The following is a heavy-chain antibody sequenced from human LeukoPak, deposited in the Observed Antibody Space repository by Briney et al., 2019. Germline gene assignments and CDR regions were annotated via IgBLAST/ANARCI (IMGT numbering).Heavy chain of an antibody. J-gene: IGHJ4*02. V-gene: IGHV6-1*01. CDR3: ARDFYCSNDACCFDY. Sequence: SQTLSLTCAISGDSVSINSAAWNWIRQSPSRGLEWLGRTYYRSTWYNDYAVSVRSRITINPDTSKNQFSLQLNSVTPEDTAVYYCARDFYCSNDACCFDYWGQGTLVTVSS. CDR1: GDSVSINSAA. CDR2: TYYRSTWYN. D-gene: IGHD2-8*01.